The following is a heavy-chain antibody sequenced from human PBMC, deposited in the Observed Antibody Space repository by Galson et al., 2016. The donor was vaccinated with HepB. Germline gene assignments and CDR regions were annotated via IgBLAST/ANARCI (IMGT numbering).Heavy chain of an antibody. CDR3: VRGSYSSDWYRTSAYDFGMDV. J-gene: IGHJ6*04. CDR2: IYTAGDT. CDR1: GFSFSNYD. D-gene: IGHD6-19*01. Sequence: SLRLSCAASGFSFSNYDMYWVRQAPGKGLQWVSSIYTAGDTYYQDSVEGRFTVSRENAKDSLYLHMKSLSAGDTAVYYCVRGSYSSDWYRTSAYDFGMDVWGKGTPVTVSS. V-gene: IGHV3-13*01.